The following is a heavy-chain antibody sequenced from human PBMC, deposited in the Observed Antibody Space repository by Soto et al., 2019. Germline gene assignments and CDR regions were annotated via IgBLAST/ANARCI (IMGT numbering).Heavy chain of an antibody. Sequence: QVQLVQSGAEVRKPGASVKVSCKASGYTFSSHGIIWVRQAPGQGLEWMGWISGYNGNAKYAQRFQGRVTMTTDTSTSTGYMGLRRLGSDHSAGYYCAREGSYGWYDCWGQGTLVTVSS. D-gene: IGHD2-15*01. CDR3: AREGSYGWYDC. CDR1: GYTFSSHG. J-gene: IGHJ5*01. V-gene: IGHV1-18*01. CDR2: ISGYNGNA.